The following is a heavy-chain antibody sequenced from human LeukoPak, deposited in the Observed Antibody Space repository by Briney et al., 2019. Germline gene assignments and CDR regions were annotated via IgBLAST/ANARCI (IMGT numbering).Heavy chain of an antibody. J-gene: IGHJ4*02. CDR3: ASVDDSSGYYFGY. Sequence: SETLSLTCTVSGGSISSYCWSWIRQPPGKGLEWIGYIYYSGSTNYNPSLKSRVTISVDTSKNQFSLKLSSVTAADTAVYYYASVDDSSGYYFGYWGQGTLVTVSS. CDR2: IYYSGST. CDR1: GGSISSYC. D-gene: IGHD3-22*01. V-gene: IGHV4-59*08.